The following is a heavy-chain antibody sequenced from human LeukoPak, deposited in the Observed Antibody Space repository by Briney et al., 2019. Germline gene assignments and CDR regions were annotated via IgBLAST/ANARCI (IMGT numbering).Heavy chain of an antibody. V-gene: IGHV3-9*01. D-gene: IGHD3-16*01. Sequence: GRSLRLSCAASGFTFYDYAMHWVRHAPGKGLEWVSGISWNSGSIGYADSVKGRFTISRDNAKNFLYLQMNSLRAEDTALYYCAKDIRESSLGGFDYWGQGTLVTVSS. J-gene: IGHJ4*02. CDR1: GFTFYDYA. CDR3: AKDIRESSLGGFDY. CDR2: ISWNSGSI.